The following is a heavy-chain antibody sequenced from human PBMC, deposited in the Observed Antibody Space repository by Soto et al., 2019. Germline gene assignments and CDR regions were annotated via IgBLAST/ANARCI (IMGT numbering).Heavy chain of an antibody. J-gene: IGHJ4*02. CDR3: ARALIAARHNY. CDR2: IKQDGSAK. CDR1: PCGCSTYL. D-gene: IGHD6-6*01. V-gene: IGHV3-7*03. Sequence: RLSLRRSWAVSPCGCSTYLLKWGRKGPGKRLEWVANIKQDGSAKYYVDSVTGRFTISRDKAKNSLYLQMNSLRAEDTAVYYCARALIAARHNYWRQGTLVTVSS.